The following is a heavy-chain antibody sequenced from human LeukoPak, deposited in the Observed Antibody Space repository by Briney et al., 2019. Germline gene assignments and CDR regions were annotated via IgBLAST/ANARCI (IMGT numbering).Heavy chain of an antibody. J-gene: IGHJ4*02. Sequence: PGRSLRLSCAASGFTFSSYAMHWVRQAPGKGLEWVAVISYDGSNKYYAASVKGRFTISRDNTKNTLFLQMNSLRAEDTAVYYCARGAYFDYWGQGTLVTVSS. CDR3: ARGAYFDY. CDR1: GFTFSSYA. CDR2: ISYDGSNK. V-gene: IGHV3-30-3*01.